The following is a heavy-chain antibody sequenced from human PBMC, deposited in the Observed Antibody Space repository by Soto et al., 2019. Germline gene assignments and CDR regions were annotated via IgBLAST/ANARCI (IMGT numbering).Heavy chain of an antibody. Sequence: SETLSLTCTVSGGSISSSDYYWSWIRQPPGKGLEWIGYIYYSGSTYYNPSLKSRVTISVDTSKNQFSLKLSSVTAADTAVYYCARSPTGYYFDYWGQGTLVTVSS. CDR1: GGSISSSDYY. CDR2: IYYSGST. V-gene: IGHV4-30-4*01. CDR3: ARSPTGYYFDY. J-gene: IGHJ4*02.